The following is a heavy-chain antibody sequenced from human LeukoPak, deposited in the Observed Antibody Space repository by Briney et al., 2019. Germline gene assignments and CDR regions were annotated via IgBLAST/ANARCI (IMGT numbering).Heavy chain of an antibody. J-gene: IGHJ4*02. D-gene: IGHD2-21*02. CDR3: AKDKAYCGGDCYRESDY. Sequence: ETLSLTCTVSGGSISSSSYYWGWIRQAPGKGLEWVSAISGSGGSTYYADSVKGRFTISRDNSKNTLYLQMNSLRAEDTAVYYCAKDKAYCGGDCYRESDYWGQGTLVTVSS. CDR2: ISGSGGST. CDR1: GGSISSSSYY. V-gene: IGHV3-23*01.